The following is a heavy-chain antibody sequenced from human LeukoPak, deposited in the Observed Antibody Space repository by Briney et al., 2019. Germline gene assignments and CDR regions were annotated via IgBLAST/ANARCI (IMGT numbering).Heavy chain of an antibody. CDR3: AGRSGNYYDY. J-gene: IGHJ4*02. CDR2: IYHSGST. D-gene: IGHD1-26*01. V-gene: IGHV4-38-2*01. Sequence: SETLSLTCAVSGYSISSGYYWGWIRQPPGKGLEWIGSIYHSGSTYYNTSLKSRVTISVDTSKNQFSLKLSSVTAADTAVYYCAGRSGNYYDYWGQGTLVTVSS. CDR1: GYSISSGYY.